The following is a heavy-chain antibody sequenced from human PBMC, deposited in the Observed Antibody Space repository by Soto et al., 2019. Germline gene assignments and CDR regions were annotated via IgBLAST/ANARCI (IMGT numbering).Heavy chain of an antibody. CDR2: IYYSGST. J-gene: IGHJ3*01. CDR1: GGSISSYY. CDR3: ARDLGYCSSTCCYLDAFDL. V-gene: IGHV4-59*01. Sequence: QVQLQESGPGLVKPSETLSLTCTVSGGSISSYYWSWIRQPPGKGLEWIGYIYYSGSTNYNPSLNSRVTISVATSKNQSSRNPSSVTAAATALYYCARDLGYCSSTCCYLDAFDLWGQGTMVTVSS. D-gene: IGHD2-2*01.